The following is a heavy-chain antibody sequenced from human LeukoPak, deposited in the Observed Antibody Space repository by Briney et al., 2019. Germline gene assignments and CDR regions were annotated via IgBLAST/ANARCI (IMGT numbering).Heavy chain of an antibody. Sequence: SETLSLTCTVSGGSISSGSYYWSWIRQPAGKGLEWIGRIYTSGSTNYNPSLKSRVTISVDTSKNQFSLRLSSVTAADTAVYYCARGGARGYYYYYMDVWGKGTTVTVSS. V-gene: IGHV4-61*02. D-gene: IGHD4/OR15-4a*01. CDR3: ARGGARGYYYYYMDV. CDR2: IYTSGST. J-gene: IGHJ6*03. CDR1: GGSISSGSYY.